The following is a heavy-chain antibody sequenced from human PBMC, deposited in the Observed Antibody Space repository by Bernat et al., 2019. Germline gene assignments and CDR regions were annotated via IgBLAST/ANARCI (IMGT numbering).Heavy chain of an antibody. CDR3: AKDLTVTTYYFDY. Sequence: EVQLVESGGGLVQPVGSLRLFCAASGFTFSSYAMSWVRQAPGKGLEWVSAISGSGGSTYYADSVKGRFTISRDNSKNTLYLQMNSLRAEDTAVYYCAKDLTVTTYYFDYWGQGTLVTVSS. CDR2: ISGSGGST. D-gene: IGHD4-4*01. V-gene: IGHV3-23*04. J-gene: IGHJ4*02. CDR1: GFTFSSYA.